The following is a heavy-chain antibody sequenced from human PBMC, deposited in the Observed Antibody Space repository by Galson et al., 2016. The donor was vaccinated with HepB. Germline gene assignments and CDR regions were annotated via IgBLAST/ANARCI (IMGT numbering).Heavy chain of an antibody. D-gene: IGHD3-10*01. CDR3: ARSSLFYYGSGSLGGYYYMDV. J-gene: IGHJ6*03. V-gene: IGHV1-69*13. CDR1: GGTISSDA. CDR2: IIPIFGTP. Sequence: SVKVSCKASGGTISSDAICWVRQAPGQGLEWMGGIIPIFGTPNYAQKFQGRVTITAYESTSTVYMEMSSLRSEDTAVYYCARSSLFYYGSGSLGGYYYMDVWGKGTTVTVSS.